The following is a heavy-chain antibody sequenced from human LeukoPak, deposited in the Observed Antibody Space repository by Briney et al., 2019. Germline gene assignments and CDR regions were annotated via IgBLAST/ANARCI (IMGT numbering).Heavy chain of an antibody. CDR2: ISSSSSYI. Sequence: KPGGSLRLSCAASGFTFSSYSMNWVRQAPGKGLEWVSSISSSSSYIYYADSVKGRFTISRDNAKNSLYLQMNSLRAEDTAVYYCARGRKYVYVFPNWFDPWGQGTLVTVSS. CDR1: GFTFSSYS. CDR3: ARGRKYVYVFPNWFDP. V-gene: IGHV3-21*01. D-gene: IGHD2/OR15-2a*01. J-gene: IGHJ5*02.